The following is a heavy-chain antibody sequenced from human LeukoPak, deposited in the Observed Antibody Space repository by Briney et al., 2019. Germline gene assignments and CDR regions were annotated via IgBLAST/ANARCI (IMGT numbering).Heavy chain of an antibody. D-gene: IGHD2-2*01. CDR1: GFIFRNAW. J-gene: IGHJ4*02. V-gene: IGHV3-15*01. Sequence: GGSLRLSCAASGFIFRNAWMSWVRQAPGKGLEWVGRVKTKADGGTTEYAAPVRGRFTISRDDSKNTLDLQMNSLKTEDTGMYYCVTDVPYPAPQIDFWGQGTLVTVSS. CDR3: VTDVPYPAPQIDF. CDR2: VKTKADGGTT.